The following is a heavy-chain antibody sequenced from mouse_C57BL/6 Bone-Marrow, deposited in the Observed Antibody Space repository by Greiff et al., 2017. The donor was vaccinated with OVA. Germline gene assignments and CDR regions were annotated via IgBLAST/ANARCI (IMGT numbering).Heavy chain of an antibody. CDR2: IYPGDGGT. J-gene: IGHJ4*01. CDR1: GYAFSSSW. CDR3: AREGVDYASSRYYYARDD. Sequence: QVQLQQSGPELVKPGASVKISCKASGYAFSSSWMNWVKQRPGKGLEWIGRIYPGDGGTNYNGKFKGKATLTADKSSSTAYMQLSSLTSEDSAVYFCAREGVDYASSRYYYARDDWGQGTSVTVSS. V-gene: IGHV1-82*01. D-gene: IGHD1-1*01.